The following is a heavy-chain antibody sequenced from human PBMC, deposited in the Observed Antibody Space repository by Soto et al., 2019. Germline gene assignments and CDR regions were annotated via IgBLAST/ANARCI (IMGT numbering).Heavy chain of an antibody. V-gene: IGHV3-23*01. J-gene: IGHJ6*02. CDR3: AKASSRRYYYYGMDV. CDR2: ISGSGGST. Sequence: VSQAPGKGLEWVSAISGSGGSTYYADSVKGRFTISRDNSKNTLYLQMNSLRAEDTAVYYCAKASSRRYYYYGMDVWGQGTTVTVSS.